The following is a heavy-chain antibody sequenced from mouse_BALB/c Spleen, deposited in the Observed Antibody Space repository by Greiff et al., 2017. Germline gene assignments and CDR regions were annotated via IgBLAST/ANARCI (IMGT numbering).Heavy chain of an antibody. V-gene: IGHV3-6*02. D-gene: IGHD2-2*01. Sequence: ESGPGLVKPSQSLSLTCSVTGYSITSGYYWNWIRQFPGNKLEWMGYISYDGSNNYNPSLKNRISITRDTSKNQFFLKLNSVTTEDTATYYCARFGYYGYFDVWGAGTTVTVSS. CDR1: GYSITSGYY. CDR3: ARFGYYGYFDV. CDR2: ISYDGSN. J-gene: IGHJ1*01.